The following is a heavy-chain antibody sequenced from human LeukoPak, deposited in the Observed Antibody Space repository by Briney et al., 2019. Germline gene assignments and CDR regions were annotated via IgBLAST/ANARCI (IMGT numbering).Heavy chain of an antibody. D-gene: IGHD3-10*01. Sequence: SETLSLTCAVYGGSFSGYYWSWIRQPPGKGLEWIGEINHSGSTNYNSSLKSRVTISVDTSKNQFSLKLSSVTAADTAVYCCARGIPAVIWGQGTLVTVSS. V-gene: IGHV4-34*01. CDR2: INHSGST. J-gene: IGHJ4*02. CDR1: GGSFSGYY. CDR3: ARGIPAVI.